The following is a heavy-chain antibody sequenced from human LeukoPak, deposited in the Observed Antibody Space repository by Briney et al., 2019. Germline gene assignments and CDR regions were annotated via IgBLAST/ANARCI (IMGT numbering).Heavy chain of an antibody. D-gene: IGHD1-26*01. CDR1: GGSISSYY. V-gene: IGHV4-59*01. J-gene: IGHJ3*02. CDR3: ARYIVSYPHDAFDI. CDR2: IYYSGST. Sequence: SETLSLTCTVSGGSISSYYWSWIRQPPGKGLEWIGFIYYSGSTSYNPSLKSRVTISVDTSKKQFSLKLSSVTAADTAFYYCARYIVSYPHDAFDIWGQGTMVTVSS.